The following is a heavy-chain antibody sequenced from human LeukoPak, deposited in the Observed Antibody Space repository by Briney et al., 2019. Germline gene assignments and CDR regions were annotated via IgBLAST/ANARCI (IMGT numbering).Heavy chain of an antibody. J-gene: IGHJ4*02. V-gene: IGHV3-23*01. CDR2: ISGSGGST. CDR3: AKINTMIIVVITPYFDF. Sequence: GGSLRLSCAASGFTFSRYGMSWVRQAPGKGLEWVSAISGSGGSTYYADSVKGRFTISRDNSKNTLYLQMNSPRAEDTAVYYCAKINTMIIVVITPYFDFWGQGTLVTVSS. D-gene: IGHD3-22*01. CDR1: GFTFSRYG.